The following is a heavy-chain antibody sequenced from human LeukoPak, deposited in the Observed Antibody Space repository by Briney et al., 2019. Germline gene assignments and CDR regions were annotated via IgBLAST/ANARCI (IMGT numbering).Heavy chain of an antibody. D-gene: IGHD3-3*01. V-gene: IGHV1-18*01. CDR3: ARDAKYYDFWSGYCWFDP. J-gene: IGHJ5*02. CDR2: ISAYNGNT. Sequence: ASVKVSCKASGYTFTSYGTSWVRQAPGQGLEWMGWISAYNGNTNYAQKLQGRVTMTTDTSTSTAYMELRSLRSDDTAVYYCARDAKYYDFWSGYCWFDPWGQGTLVTVSS. CDR1: GYTFTSYG.